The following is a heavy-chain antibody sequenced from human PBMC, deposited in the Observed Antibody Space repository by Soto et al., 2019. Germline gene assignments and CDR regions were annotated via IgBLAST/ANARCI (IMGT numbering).Heavy chain of an antibody. V-gene: IGHV3-9*01. Sequence: EVQLVESGGGLVQPGRSLRLSCAASGFTFDDYAMDWVRQAPGKGLEWVSGISWNSGSIGYADSVKGRFTISRDNPKNSLYLQMNSLRAEDTALYYCAKDYGASGYYYIDYWGQGTLVTVSS. CDR1: GFTFDDYA. J-gene: IGHJ4*02. CDR2: ISWNSGSI. D-gene: IGHD3-22*01. CDR3: AKDYGASGYYYIDY.